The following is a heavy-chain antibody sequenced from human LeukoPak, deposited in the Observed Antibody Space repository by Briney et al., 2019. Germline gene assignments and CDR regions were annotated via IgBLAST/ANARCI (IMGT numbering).Heavy chain of an antibody. CDR3: ATNTDYRFDY. V-gene: IGHV3-7*01. Sequence: GGSLRLSCAASGFTFSSYGMHWVRQAPGKGLEWVANIEKDGSDIHYADSVRGRFTISRDNTQTSQWLQMNSLRVEDTAIYYCATNTDYRFDYWGQGILVTVSS. D-gene: IGHD3-16*01. CDR2: IEKDGSDI. CDR1: GFTFSSYG. J-gene: IGHJ4*02.